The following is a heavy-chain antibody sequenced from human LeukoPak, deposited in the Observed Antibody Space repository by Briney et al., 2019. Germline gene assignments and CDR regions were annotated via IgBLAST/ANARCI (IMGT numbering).Heavy chain of an antibody. CDR3: AKADFDWLLTLDY. D-gene: IGHD3-9*01. V-gene: IGHV3-30*18. J-gene: IGHJ4*02. CDR1: GFTFSSYG. Sequence: GRSLRLSCAASGFTFSSYGMHWVRQAPGKGLEWVAVISYDGSNKYYADSVKGRFTLSRDNSKNSLYLQMNSLRAEDTALYYCAKADFDWLLTLDYWGQGTLVTVSS. CDR2: ISYDGSNK.